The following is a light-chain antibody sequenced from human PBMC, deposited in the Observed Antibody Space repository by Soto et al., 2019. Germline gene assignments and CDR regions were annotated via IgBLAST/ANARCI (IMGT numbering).Light chain of an antibody. CDR2: TAS. Sequence: EIVLTQSPGTLSLSPGERATLSCRASQSVSSSSLAWYQQRPGQAPRLLIFTASSRATGTPDRFSGSGSGTDFTLTISRLEPEDFATYYCQQYDDLPITFGQGTRLKIK. CDR1: QSVSSSS. J-gene: IGKJ5*01. V-gene: IGKV3-20*01. CDR3: QQYDDLPIT.